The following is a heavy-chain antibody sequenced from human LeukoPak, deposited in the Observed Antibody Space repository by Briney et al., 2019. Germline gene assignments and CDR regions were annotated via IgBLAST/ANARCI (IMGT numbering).Heavy chain of an antibody. CDR3: AKDPNGDYIGTFDV. J-gene: IGHJ3*01. CDR1: GFTFNNNG. V-gene: IGHV3-23*01. CDR2: ISASGGST. Sequence: GGSLRLSCAASGFTFNNNGMSWVRQAPGKGLEWVSVISASGGSTYYADSVKGRFTISRDNSKNTLYLQINSLRVEDTAVYYCAKDPNGDYIGTFDVWGQGTMVTVSS. D-gene: IGHD4-17*01.